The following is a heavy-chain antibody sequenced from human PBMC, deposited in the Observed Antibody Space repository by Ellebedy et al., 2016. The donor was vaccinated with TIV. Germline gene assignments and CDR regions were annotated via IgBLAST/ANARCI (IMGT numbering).Heavy chain of an antibody. CDR2: IYQDGSEV. D-gene: IGHD4-17*01. Sequence: PGGSLRLSCAASGFNFNSYWMTWVRQAPGKGLEWVANIYQDGSEVLYADSVRGRFIVSRDNAKRSLYLQLNSLRAEDTAVYYCARRGAYGDYAVHINSWFDPWGQGTLVTVST. CDR1: GFNFNSYW. CDR3: ARRGAYGDYAVHINSWFDP. V-gene: IGHV3-7*01. J-gene: IGHJ5*02.